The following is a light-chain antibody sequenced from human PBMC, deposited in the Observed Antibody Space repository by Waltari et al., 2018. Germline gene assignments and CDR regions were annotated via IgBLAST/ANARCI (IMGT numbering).Light chain of an antibody. V-gene: IGLV3-1*01. CDR2: QDI. CDR1: ILGSKY. Sequence: SSELTQPPSVSVSPGQTATITCSGDILGSKYAAWYQHKPGQSPLLVIYQDINRPSGIPERFAGTKSGNAATLIISGTQAMDDAEYYCRALGSNRWVFGGVTKLTAL. CDR3: RALGSNRWV. J-gene: IGLJ3*02.